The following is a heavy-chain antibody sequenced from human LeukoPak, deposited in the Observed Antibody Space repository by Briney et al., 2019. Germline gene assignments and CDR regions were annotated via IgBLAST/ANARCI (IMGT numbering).Heavy chain of an antibody. J-gene: IGHJ4*02. CDR3: ARDRPGNSLEY. V-gene: IGHV1-69*01. CDR2: IIPLFDTI. CDR1: GGTFISYA. D-gene: IGHD4-23*01. Sequence: ASVTVSCKAPGGTFISYAISWVRQAPGQGLEWMGEIIPLFDTINYAQNFQGRVTITADEFTSTAYMELSSLRSDDTAVYYCARDRPGNSLEYWGQGTLVTVSS.